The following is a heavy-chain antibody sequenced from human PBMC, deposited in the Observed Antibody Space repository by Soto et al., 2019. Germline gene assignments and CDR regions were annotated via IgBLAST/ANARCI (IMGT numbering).Heavy chain of an antibody. J-gene: IGHJ6*02. CDR2: IYPGDSDT. V-gene: IGHV5-51*01. CDR3: ARRGIAAAGTVHYYYGMDG. D-gene: IGHD6-13*01. CDR1: GYSFTSYW. Sequence: GESLKISCKGSGYSFTSYWIGWVRQMPGKGLEWMGIIYPGDSDTRYSPSFQGQVTISADKSISTAYLQWSSLKASDTAMYYCARRGIAAAGTVHYYYGMDGWGQGTAVTVSS.